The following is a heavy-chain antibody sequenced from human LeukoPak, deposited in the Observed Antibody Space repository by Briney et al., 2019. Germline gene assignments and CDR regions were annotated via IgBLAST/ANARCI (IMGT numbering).Heavy chain of an antibody. J-gene: IGHJ4*02. CDR3: AKDSGGDYPPYYFDY. CDR1: GFTFDDYA. D-gene: IGHD2-21*02. Sequence: SLRLSCAASGFTFDDYAMHWVRQAPGKGLEWVSGISWNSGSIGYADSVKGRFTISRDNAKNSLYLQMNSLRAEDTALYYCAKDSGGDYPPYYFDYWGQGTLVTVSS. V-gene: IGHV3-9*01. CDR2: ISWNSGSI.